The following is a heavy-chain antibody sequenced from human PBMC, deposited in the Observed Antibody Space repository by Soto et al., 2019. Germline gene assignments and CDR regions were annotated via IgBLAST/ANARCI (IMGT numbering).Heavy chain of an antibody. Sequence: SETLSLTCTVSGGSISSSSYYWGWIRQPPGKGLEWIGSIYYSGSTYYNPSLKSRVTISVDTSKNQFSLKLSSVTAADTAVYYCARRYGDYDYWGQGTLVTVS. CDR1: GGSISSSSYY. CDR2: IYYSGST. J-gene: IGHJ4*02. D-gene: IGHD4-17*01. CDR3: ARRYGDYDY. V-gene: IGHV4-39*01.